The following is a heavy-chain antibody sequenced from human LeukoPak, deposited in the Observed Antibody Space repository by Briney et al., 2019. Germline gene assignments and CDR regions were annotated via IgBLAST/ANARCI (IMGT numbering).Heavy chain of an antibody. CDR1: GFTFSSYW. Sequence: GGSLRLSCAASGFTFSSYWMYWVRQAPGKGLVWVSRINSDGSSTSYADSVKGRFTISRDNAKNTLYLQMNSLRAEDTAVYYCARGFKLGLQFSLGVGYWGQGTLVTVSS. CDR3: ARGFKLGLQFSLGVGY. CDR2: INSDGSST. V-gene: IGHV3-74*01. D-gene: IGHD5-24*01. J-gene: IGHJ4*02.